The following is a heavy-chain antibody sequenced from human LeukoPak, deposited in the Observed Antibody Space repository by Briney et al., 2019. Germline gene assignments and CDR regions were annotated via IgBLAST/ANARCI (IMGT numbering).Heavy chain of an antibody. D-gene: IGHD3-10*01. V-gene: IGHV3-30-3*01. CDR3: ARVRRVRVWFGEFY. CDR2: ISYDGSNK. J-gene: IGHJ4*02. CDR1: GFTFSSYA. Sequence: PGGSLRLSCAASGFTFSSYAMHWVRQAPGKGLEWVAVISYDGSNKYSADSVKGRFTISRDNSKNTLYLQMNSLRAEDTAVYYCARVRRVRVWFGEFYWSQGTLVIVSS.